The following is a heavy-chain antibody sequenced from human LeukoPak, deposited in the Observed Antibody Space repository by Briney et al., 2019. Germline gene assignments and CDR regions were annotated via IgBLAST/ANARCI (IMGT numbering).Heavy chain of an antibody. D-gene: IGHD2-15*01. CDR1: GFTFSSYW. J-gene: IGHJ5*02. V-gene: IGHV3-7*01. Sequence: PGGSLRLSCAASGFTFSSYWMSWVRQAPGKGLEWVANIKQDGSEKYYVDSVKGRFTISRDNAKNSLYLQMNSLRAEDTAVYYCARTVQYCSGGSYYSWYLLADNWFDPWGQGTLVTVSS. CDR3: ARTVQYCSGGSYYSWYLLADNWFDP. CDR2: IKQDGSEK.